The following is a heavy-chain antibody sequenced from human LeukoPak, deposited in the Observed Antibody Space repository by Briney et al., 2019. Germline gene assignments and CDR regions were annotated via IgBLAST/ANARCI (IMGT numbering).Heavy chain of an antibody. CDR3: ARGGNYWPQWWFDP. CDR1: GDSISSGDYY. CDR2: ISSSGST. D-gene: IGHD1-26*01. Sequence: PSQTLSLTCTVSGDSISSGDYYWSWIRQPAGKGLEWIGRISSSGSTNYNPSLKSRVTISVDTSKNQFSLKLNSVTPADTAVYYCARGGNYWPQWWFDPWGRGTLVSVSS. V-gene: IGHV4-61*02. J-gene: IGHJ5*02.